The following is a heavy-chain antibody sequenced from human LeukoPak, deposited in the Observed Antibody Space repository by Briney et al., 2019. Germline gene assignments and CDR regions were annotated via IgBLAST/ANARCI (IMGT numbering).Heavy chain of an antibody. CDR2: IYPRDSDT. V-gene: IGHV5-51*01. D-gene: IGHD3-16*01. CDR3: SIHSDVVGAI. CDR1: GYTFTHQW. Sequence: GESLKISCEASGYTFTHQWIGWLRQMPGTGLEWVGIIYPRDSDTIYSPSFQGHVTISADTSINTAYLEWRSLEASDTAMYYCSIHSDVVGAIWGQGTQVTVSS. J-gene: IGHJ4*02.